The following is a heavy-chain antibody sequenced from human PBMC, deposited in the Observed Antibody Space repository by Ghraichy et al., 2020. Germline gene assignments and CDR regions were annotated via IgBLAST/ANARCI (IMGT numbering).Heavy chain of an antibody. CDR1: GGSFSGYY. Sequence: SETLSLTCAVYGGSFSGYYWSWIRQPPGKGLEWIGEINHSGSTNYNPSLKSRVTISVDTSKNQFSLKLSSVTAADTAVYYCARFGDYYYGMDVWGQGTTVTVSS. D-gene: IGHD3-10*01. CDR3: ARFGDYYYGMDV. V-gene: IGHV4-34*01. J-gene: IGHJ6*02. CDR2: INHSGST.